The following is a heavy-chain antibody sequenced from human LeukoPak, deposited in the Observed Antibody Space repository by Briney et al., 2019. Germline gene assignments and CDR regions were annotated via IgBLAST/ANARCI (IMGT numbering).Heavy chain of an antibody. CDR2: MTYRGSP. V-gene: IGHV4-34*01. CDR1: NGFDNLYF. J-gene: IGHJ4*02. D-gene: IGHD4/OR15-4a*01. CDR3: AVYGGNWDFDS. Sequence: SETLSLTCAVYNGFDNLYFMLVRQPPGKGLEWIGEMTYRGSPNYNPSLRSRATISINVSQRQFSLILKSVTAADTATYYCAVYGGNWDFDSWGQGTPVTVSS.